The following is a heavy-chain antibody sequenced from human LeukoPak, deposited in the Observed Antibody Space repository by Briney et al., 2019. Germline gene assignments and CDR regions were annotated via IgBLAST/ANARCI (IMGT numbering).Heavy chain of an antibody. D-gene: IGHD3-22*01. Sequence: ASVKVSCKASGYTFTSYDINWVRQATGQGLEWMGWMNPNSGNTGYAQKFQSRVTITRNTSISTAYMELSSLRSEDTAVYYCARGGDYYDSSGYTTPWFDPWGQGTLVTVSS. CDR3: ARGGDYYDSSGYTTPWFDP. CDR1: GYTFTSYD. CDR2: MNPNSGNT. V-gene: IGHV1-8*03. J-gene: IGHJ5*02.